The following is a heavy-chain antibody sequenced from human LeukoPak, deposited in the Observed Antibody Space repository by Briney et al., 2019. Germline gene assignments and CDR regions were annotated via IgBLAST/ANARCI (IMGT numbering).Heavy chain of an antibody. D-gene: IGHD3-16*02. CDR1: GFTFSRYW. V-gene: IGHV3-33*07. CDR2: IWYDGSNK. Sequence: GGSLRLSCAASGFTFSRYWMNWVRQAPGKGLEWVAVIWYDGSNKYYADSVKGRFTISRDNSKNTLYLQMNSLRAEDTAVYYCASSSYYVWGSYRHRDAFDIWGQGTMVTVSS. CDR3: ASSSYYVWGSYRHRDAFDI. J-gene: IGHJ3*02.